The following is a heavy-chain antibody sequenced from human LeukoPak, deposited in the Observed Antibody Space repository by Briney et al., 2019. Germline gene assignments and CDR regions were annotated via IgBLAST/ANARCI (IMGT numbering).Heavy chain of an antibody. V-gene: IGHV3-23*01. Sequence: PGGSLRLSCAASEFTFSSYAMGWVRQAPGKGLEWVASISGTGSGTYCADSVKGRFTISRDNSKNEMYLQMNSLRAEDTAVYYCVKDFGNRVATVDCWGQGTLVTVSS. CDR1: EFTFSSYA. CDR3: VKDFGNRVATVDC. J-gene: IGHJ4*02. D-gene: IGHD5-12*01. CDR2: ISGTGSGT.